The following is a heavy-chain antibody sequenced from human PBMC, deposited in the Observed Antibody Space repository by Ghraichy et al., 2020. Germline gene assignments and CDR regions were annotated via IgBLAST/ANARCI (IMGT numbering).Heavy chain of an antibody. CDR3: AKFPYYDSSGYFHFDY. CDR1: GFTFSSYA. D-gene: IGHD3-22*01. V-gene: IGHV3-23*01. CDR2: ISGSGGST. Sequence: GGSLRLSCAASGFTFSSYAMSWVRQAPGKGLEWVSAISGSGGSTYYADSVKGRFTISRDNSKNTLYLQMNSLRAEDTAVYYCAKFPYYDSSGYFHFDYWGQGTLVTVSS. J-gene: IGHJ4*02.